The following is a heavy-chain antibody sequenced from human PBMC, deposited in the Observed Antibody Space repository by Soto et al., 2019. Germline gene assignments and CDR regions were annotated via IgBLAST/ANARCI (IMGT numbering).Heavy chain of an antibody. CDR2: IKPDESEK. Sequence: PGGSLRLSCTASGSTFSDSWMTWVRQAPGKGLEWVARIKPDESEKKYADSVKGRFSISRDNAKNSMYLQMDSLRGEDTAVYYCVRGGSNYASWGQGT. D-gene: IGHD4-4*01. V-gene: IGHV3-7*01. CDR3: VRGGSNYAS. CDR1: GSTFSDSW. J-gene: IGHJ5*02.